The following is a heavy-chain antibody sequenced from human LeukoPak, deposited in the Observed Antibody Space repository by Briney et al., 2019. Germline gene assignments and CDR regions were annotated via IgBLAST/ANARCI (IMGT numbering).Heavy chain of an antibody. CDR2: INPNSGGT. V-gene: IGHV1-2*02. CDR3: ARSIAVAATYYYYYMDV. Sequence: GASVKVSCKASGYTFTSYAMNWVRQAPGQGLEWMGWINPNSGGTNYAQKFQGRVTMTRDTSISTAYMELSRLRSDDTAVYYCARSIAVAATYYYYYMDVWGKGTTVTVSS. J-gene: IGHJ6*03. D-gene: IGHD6-19*01. CDR1: GYTFTSYA.